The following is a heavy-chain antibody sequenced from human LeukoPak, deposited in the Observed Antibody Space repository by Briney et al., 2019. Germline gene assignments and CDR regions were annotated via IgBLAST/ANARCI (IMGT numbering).Heavy chain of an antibody. CDR1: GFTFSSYA. CDR2: ISGSGGST. V-gene: IGHV3-23*01. Sequence: TGGSLRLSCAASGFTFSSYAMSWVRQAPGKGLEWVSAISGSGGSTYYADSVKGRFTISRDNSKNTLYLQMNSLRAEDTAVYYCAKDRVPHHPTSPYCGGDCYSMGVDWFDPWGQGTLVTVSS. D-gene: IGHD2-21*02. CDR3: AKDRVPHHPTSPYCGGDCYSMGVDWFDP. J-gene: IGHJ5*02.